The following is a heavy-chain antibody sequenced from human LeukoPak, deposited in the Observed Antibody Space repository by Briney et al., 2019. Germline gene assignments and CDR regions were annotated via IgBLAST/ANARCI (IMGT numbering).Heavy chain of an antibody. J-gene: IGHJ4*02. CDR2: ISSSSSYI. Sequence: GGSLRLSCAASGFTFSSYSMNWVRQAPGKGLEWVSSISSSSSYIYYADSVKGRFTISRDNAKNSLYLQMNSLRAEDTAVYYCARGRTYCGGDCYHLFDCWGQGTLVTVSS. V-gene: IGHV3-21*01. D-gene: IGHD2-21*02. CDR3: ARGRTYCGGDCYHLFDC. CDR1: GFTFSSYS.